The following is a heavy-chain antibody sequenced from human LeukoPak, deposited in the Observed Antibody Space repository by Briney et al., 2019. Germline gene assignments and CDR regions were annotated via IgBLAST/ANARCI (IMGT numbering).Heavy chain of an antibody. CDR2: IYHSGST. D-gene: IGHD4-17*01. J-gene: IGHJ4*02. CDR3: AREADYGDYYGPFDY. CDR1: GYSISSGYY. Sequence: SETLSLTCTVSGYSISSGYYWGWIRQPPGKGLEWIGSIYHSGSTYYNPSLKSRVTISVDTSKNQFSLKLSSVTAADTAVYYCAREADYGDYYGPFDYWAREPWSPSPQ. V-gene: IGHV4-38-2*02.